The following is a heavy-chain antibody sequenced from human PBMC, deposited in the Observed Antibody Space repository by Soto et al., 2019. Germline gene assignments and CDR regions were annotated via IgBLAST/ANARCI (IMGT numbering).Heavy chain of an antibody. V-gene: IGHV3-30-3*01. J-gene: IGHJ5*02. D-gene: IGHD3-22*01. CDR2: ISHDGSHK. CDR1: GFIFNNYA. CDR3: ARGVDRLYNWIDI. Sequence: QVQLVESGGGVVQPGGSLRLSCAASGFIFNNYALHWVRQAPGKGLEWVAVISHDGSHKYYAGSVKGRFTISRDYLQMNTPTAEDTAVYHCARGVDRLYNWIDIWGQGTLVTVSS.